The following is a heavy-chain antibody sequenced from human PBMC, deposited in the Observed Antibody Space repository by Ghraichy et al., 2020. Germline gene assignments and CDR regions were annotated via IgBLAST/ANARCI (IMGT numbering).Heavy chain of an antibody. CDR2: IYHSGST. D-gene: IGHD2-21*02. CDR3: AGEMVTAIRTFDY. V-gene: IGHV4-30-2*01. CDR1: GGSISSGGYS. Sequence: SETLSLTCAVSGGSISSGGYSWSWIRQPPGKGLEWIGYIYHSGSTYYNPSLKSRVTISVDRSKNQFSLKLSSVTAADTAVYYCAGEMVTAIRTFDYWGQGTLVTVSS. J-gene: IGHJ4*02.